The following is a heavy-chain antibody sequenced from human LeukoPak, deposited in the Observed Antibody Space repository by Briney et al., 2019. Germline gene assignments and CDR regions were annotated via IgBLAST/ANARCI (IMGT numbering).Heavy chain of an antibody. D-gene: IGHD5-18*01. V-gene: IGHV3-49*04. CDR3: TRGPMQLWLHNGMDV. Sequence: PGRSLRLSCTASGFTFGDHAMSWVRQAPGKGLEWVGFIRSKAYRGTIEYAASVKGRFTISRDDSKSIAYLQMNSLKTEDTAVYYCTRGPMQLWLHNGMDVWGQGTTVTVSS. CDR2: IRSKAYRGTI. CDR1: GFTFGDHA. J-gene: IGHJ6*02.